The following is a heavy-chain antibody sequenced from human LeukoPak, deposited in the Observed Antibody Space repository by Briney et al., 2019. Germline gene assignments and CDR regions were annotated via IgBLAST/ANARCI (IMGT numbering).Heavy chain of an antibody. V-gene: IGHV3-21*05. CDR1: GFTFSTYA. CDR2: ISSSGSNI. J-gene: IGHJ4*02. Sequence: GGSLRLSCAASGFTFSTYAMSWVRQAPGKGLEWVSYISSSGSNIYYADSMKGRFTISRDNVKSSVYLQMNSLRAEDTAVYYCARDGSSGYYFDYWGQGTPVTVSS. D-gene: IGHD3-22*01. CDR3: ARDGSSGYYFDY.